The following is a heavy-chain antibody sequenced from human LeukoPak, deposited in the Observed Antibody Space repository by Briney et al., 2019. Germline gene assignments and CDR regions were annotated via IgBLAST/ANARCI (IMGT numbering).Heavy chain of an antibody. J-gene: IGHJ4*02. D-gene: IGHD4-23*01. CDR2: IYHSGST. Sequence: PSETLSLTCTVSGGSISSYYWSWIRQPPGKGLEWIGYIYHSGSTYYNPSLKSRVTISVDRSKNQFSLKLSSVTAADTAVYYCARAIRWEGYYFDYWGQGTLVTVSS. CDR1: GGSISSYY. CDR3: ARAIRWEGYYFDY. V-gene: IGHV4-59*12.